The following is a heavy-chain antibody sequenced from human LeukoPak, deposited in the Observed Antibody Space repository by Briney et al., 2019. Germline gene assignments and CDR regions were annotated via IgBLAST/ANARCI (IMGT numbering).Heavy chain of an antibody. Sequence: PGGSLRLSCAASGFTFSNYYTSWIRQPPGKGLEWVSFISSSGSTIYYADSVKGRFTISRDNAKNSLYLQMNSLRAEDTAVYYWARGGGYYDSSGLFDYWGQGTLVTVSS. CDR3: ARGGGYYDSSGLFDY. D-gene: IGHD3-22*01. J-gene: IGHJ4*02. CDR1: GFTFSNYY. CDR2: ISSSGSTI. V-gene: IGHV3-11*01.